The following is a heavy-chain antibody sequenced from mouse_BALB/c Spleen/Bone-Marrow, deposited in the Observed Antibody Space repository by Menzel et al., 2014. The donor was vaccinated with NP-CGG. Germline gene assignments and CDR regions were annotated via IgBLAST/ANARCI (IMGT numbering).Heavy chain of an antibody. J-gene: IGHJ3*01. CDR2: INPYNSDT. CDR3: VRGEDGFTS. Sequence: EVQLQQSGPELVKPGASMKISCKASGYPFTGYTMHWVKQSHGKNLEWIGLINPYNSDTYYNQRFKDKATLTVDKSSSTAYMELLSLTSEDYAVYYCVRGEDGFTSWGQGTLVTVSA. V-gene: IGHV1-37*01. CDR1: GYPFTGYT.